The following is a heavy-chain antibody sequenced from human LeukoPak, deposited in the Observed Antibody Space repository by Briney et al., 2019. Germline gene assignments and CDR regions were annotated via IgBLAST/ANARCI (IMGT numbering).Heavy chain of an antibody. CDR3: ARDKWLLWFGELLKFDP. J-gene: IGHJ5*02. Sequence: ASVKVSCKASGYTFTGYYMHWVRQAPGQGLEWMGRINPNSGGTNLAQKFQGRVTMTRDTSISTAYMELSKLRSDDTAVYYCARDKWLLWFGELLKFDPWGQGTLVTVSS. CDR2: INPNSGGT. V-gene: IGHV1-2*06. D-gene: IGHD3-10*01. CDR1: GYTFTGYY.